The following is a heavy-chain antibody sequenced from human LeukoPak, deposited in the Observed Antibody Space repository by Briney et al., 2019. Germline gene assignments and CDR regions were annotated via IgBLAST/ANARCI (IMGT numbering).Heavy chain of an antibody. CDR3: AKEYYSGLYDY. CDR1: GFTFSSYS. D-gene: IGHD5-12*01. V-gene: IGHV3-21*04. Sequence: GGSLRLSCAASGFTFSSYSMNWVRQAPGKGLEWVSSISSSSSYIYYADSVKGRFTISRDNAKNSLYLQMNSLRAEDRAVYYCAKEYYSGLYDYWGQGTLVTVSS. J-gene: IGHJ4*02. CDR2: ISSSSSYI.